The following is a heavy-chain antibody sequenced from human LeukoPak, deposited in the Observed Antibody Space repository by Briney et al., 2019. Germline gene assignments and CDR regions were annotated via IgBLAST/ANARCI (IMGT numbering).Heavy chain of an antibody. Sequence: GGSLRLSCTASGFAFSSYAMSWVRQAPGVGLEWVSAIDGGGGSTWHADSVKGRFTISRDNSKNTLYMQMNSLRVEDTAVYYCAKDFYDNSGSRYDYWGQGTLVTVSS. V-gene: IGHV3-23*01. D-gene: IGHD3-22*01. CDR3: AKDFYDNSGSRYDY. CDR1: GFAFSSYA. CDR2: IDGGGGST. J-gene: IGHJ4*02.